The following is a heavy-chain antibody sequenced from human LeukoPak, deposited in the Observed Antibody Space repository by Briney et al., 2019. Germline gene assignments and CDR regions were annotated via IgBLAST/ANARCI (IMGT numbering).Heavy chain of an antibody. D-gene: IGHD3-10*01. CDR3: AVEREEILWFGELLWYYYYYMDV. Sequence: PSETLSLTCTVSGGSISSYYWSWIRQPPGKGLEWIGYIYYSWSTNSNPSLQSRVTISVDTSNNQVSPKLSSVTAADTAVYYCAVEREEILWFGELLWYYYYYMDVWGKGTTVTISS. CDR1: GGSISSYY. V-gene: IGHV4-59*01. J-gene: IGHJ6*03. CDR2: IYYSWST.